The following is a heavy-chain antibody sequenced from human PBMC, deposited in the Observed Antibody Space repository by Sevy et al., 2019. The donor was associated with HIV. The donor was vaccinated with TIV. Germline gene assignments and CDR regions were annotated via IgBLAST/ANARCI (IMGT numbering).Heavy chain of an antibody. CDR2: ISSSSSTI. CDR1: GFTFSSYS. Sequence: GGSLRLSCAASGFTFSSYSMNWVRQAPGKGLEWVSYISSSSSTIYYADSVKGRFTISRDNAKNSLYLQMNSLRAEDTAVYYCARVGIVGGGAFDIWSQGTMVTVSS. V-gene: IGHV3-48*01. D-gene: IGHD2-15*01. CDR3: ARVGIVGGGAFDI. J-gene: IGHJ3*02.